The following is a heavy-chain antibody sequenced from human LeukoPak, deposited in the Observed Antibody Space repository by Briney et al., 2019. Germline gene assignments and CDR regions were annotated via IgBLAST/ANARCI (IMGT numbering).Heavy chain of an antibody. CDR2: IYSGGST. Sequence: GGSLRLSCAASGFTVSSNYMSWVRQAAGKGLEWVSVIYSGGSTYYADSVKGRFTISRDNSKNTLYLQMNSLRAEDTAVYYCARAPFGVFDYWGQGTLVTVSS. J-gene: IGHJ4*02. CDR1: GFTVSSNY. D-gene: IGHD2-8*01. CDR3: ARAPFGVFDY. V-gene: IGHV3-66*01.